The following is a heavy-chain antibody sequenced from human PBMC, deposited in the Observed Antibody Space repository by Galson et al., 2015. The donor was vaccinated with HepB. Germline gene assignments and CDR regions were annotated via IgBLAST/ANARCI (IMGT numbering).Heavy chain of an antibody. D-gene: IGHD2-21*02. CDR3: TRGPDPIVIPSAIPYY. CDR2: INHSGSA. J-gene: IGHJ4*02. Sequence: ETLSLTCVVNGGPFSGYYWSWIRQPPGKGLEWIGEINHSGSANYNPSLKSRVTLSVDTSKNHFSLNLNSVTAADTALYYCTRGPDPIVIPSAIPYYWGQGTLVTVSS. CDR1: GGPFSGYY. V-gene: IGHV4-34*01.